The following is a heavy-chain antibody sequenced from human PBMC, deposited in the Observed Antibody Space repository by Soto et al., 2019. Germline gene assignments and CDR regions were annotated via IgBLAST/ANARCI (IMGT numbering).Heavy chain of an antibody. CDR3: ARATGFTAMDPQTYYFDY. CDR1: GGTFSSYA. Sequence: QVQLVQSGAEVKKPGSSVKVSCKASGGTFSSYAISWVRQAPGQGLEWMGGIIPIFGTANYAQKFQGRVTITADESTSTAYMELSSLRSKDTAVYYCARATGFTAMDPQTYYFDYWGQGTLVTVSS. CDR2: IIPIFGTA. J-gene: IGHJ4*02. D-gene: IGHD5-18*01. V-gene: IGHV1-69*01.